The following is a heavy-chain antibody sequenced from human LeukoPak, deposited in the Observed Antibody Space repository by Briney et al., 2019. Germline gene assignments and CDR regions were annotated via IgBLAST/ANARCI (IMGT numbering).Heavy chain of an antibody. D-gene: IGHD3-10*01. CDR3: AKDGPGSYYNVWGYYYGMDV. CDR1: GFTFNSYA. CDR2: ISGGGGST. J-gene: IGHJ6*02. V-gene: IGHV3-23*01. Sequence: GGSLRLPCAASGFTFNSYAMSWVRQAPGKGLEWVSAISGGGGSTYYADSVKGRFTISRDNSKNTLYLQMNSLRAEDTAVYYCAKDGPGSYYNVWGYYYGMDVWGQGTTVTVSS.